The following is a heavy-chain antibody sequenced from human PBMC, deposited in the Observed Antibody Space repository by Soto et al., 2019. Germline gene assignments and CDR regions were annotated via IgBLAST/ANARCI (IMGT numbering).Heavy chain of an antibody. D-gene: IGHD4-17*01. J-gene: IGHJ5*02. CDR2: IIPILGIA. CDR1: GGTFSSYT. Sequence: QVQLVQSGAEVKKPGSSVKVSCKASGGTFSSYTISWVRQAPGQGLEWMGRIIPILGIANYAQKFQGRVTITADKSTSTAYMELSSQRSEDTAVYYCARVGMTTVTWWFDPWGQGTLVTVSS. CDR3: ARVGMTTVTWWFDP. V-gene: IGHV1-69*02.